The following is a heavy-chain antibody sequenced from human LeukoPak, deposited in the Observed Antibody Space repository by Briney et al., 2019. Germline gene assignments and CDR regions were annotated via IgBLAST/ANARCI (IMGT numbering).Heavy chain of an antibody. D-gene: IGHD2-2*01. J-gene: IGHJ3*02. CDR3: ARVWDIVVGRADVAAAFDI. CDR2: ISSRGCTI. V-gene: IGHV3-11*04. Sequence: GGSLRLSCAASGFTFSDYYMSWIRQAPGKGLEGVSYISSRGCTIYYADSVSGTFTISRDTAKNSLYLQMNSLRDEDTAVYYCARVWDIVVGRADVAAAFDIWGQGTMVTVSS. CDR1: GFTFSDYY.